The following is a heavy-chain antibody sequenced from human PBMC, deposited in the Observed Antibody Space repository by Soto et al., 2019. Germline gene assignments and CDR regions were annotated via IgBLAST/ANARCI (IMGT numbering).Heavy chain of an antibody. D-gene: IGHD3-10*01. Sequence: GESLKISFQASGYNFIYFLVSWVRQVPVKGLEWMGVIYPGASDIRYSPSFEGHVTISADKSTNTAYLQCSSLEAADTAIYYCARQGTSRGSDYAAWDFGGPGTMVTV. CDR3: ARQGTSRGSDYAAWDF. V-gene: IGHV5-51*01. CDR1: GYNFIYFL. J-gene: IGHJ4*02. CDR2: IYPGASDI.